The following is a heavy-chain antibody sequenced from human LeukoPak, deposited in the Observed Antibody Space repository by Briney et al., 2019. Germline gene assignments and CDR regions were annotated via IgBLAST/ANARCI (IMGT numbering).Heavy chain of an antibody. J-gene: IGHJ4*02. V-gene: IGHV4-34*01. CDR2: INHSGST. D-gene: IGHD6-13*01. CDR3: ARDIEAAGLFLDY. CDR1: GGSFSGYY. Sequence: SETLSLTCAVYGGSFSGYYWSWIRQPPGKGLEWIGEINHSGSTNYNPSLKSRVTISVDTSKNQFSLKLSSVTAADTAVYYCARDIEAAGLFLDYWGQGTLVTVSS.